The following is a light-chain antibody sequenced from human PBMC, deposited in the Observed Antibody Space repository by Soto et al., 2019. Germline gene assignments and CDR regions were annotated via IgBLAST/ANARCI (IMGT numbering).Light chain of an antibody. CDR3: RSYYSSRLYV. V-gene: IGLV2-14*01. J-gene: IGLJ1*01. Sequence: QSALTQPASVSGSPGQSITISCTGTSSDIGGHHFVSWYQQQSGKAPKLVIYEVTDRPSGVSDRFSGSKSGNTASLTISGLQPVDEAEYYCRSYYSSRLYVLGTGYKLTVL. CDR2: EVT. CDR1: SSDIGGHHF.